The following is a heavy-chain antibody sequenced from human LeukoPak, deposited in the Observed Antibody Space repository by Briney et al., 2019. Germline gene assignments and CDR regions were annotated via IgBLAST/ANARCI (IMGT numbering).Heavy chain of an antibody. Sequence: PSETLSLTCTVSGGSISSGGYYWSWIRQHPGKGLEWIGYIYYSGSTYYNPSLKSRVTISVDTSKNQFSLKLSSVTAADTAVFYCARAYGSTRYFDYWGQGTLVTVSS. CDR2: IYYSGST. V-gene: IGHV4-31*03. CDR1: GGSISSGGYY. CDR3: ARAYGSTRYFDY. J-gene: IGHJ4*02. D-gene: IGHD1-1*01.